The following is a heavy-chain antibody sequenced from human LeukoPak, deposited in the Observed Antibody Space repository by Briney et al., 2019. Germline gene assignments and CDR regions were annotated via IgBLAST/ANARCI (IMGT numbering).Heavy chain of an antibody. J-gene: IGHJ3*02. V-gene: IGHV3-23*01. CDR2: ISGSGGST. D-gene: IGHD3-3*01. CDR1: GFTFSSYA. CDR3: AKFLFGVLISPDAFDI. Sequence: GGSLRLSCAASGFTFSSYAMKWVRQAPGKGLEWVSAISGSGGSTYYADSVKGRFTISRDNSKHTLYLQLNSLSAEDTAVYYCAKFLFGVLISPDAFDIWGHGTMVTVSS.